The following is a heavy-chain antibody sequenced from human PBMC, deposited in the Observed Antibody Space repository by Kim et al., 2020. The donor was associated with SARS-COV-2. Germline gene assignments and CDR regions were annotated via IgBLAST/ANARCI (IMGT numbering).Heavy chain of an antibody. CDR3: ARIDFGDDY. D-gene: IGHD4-17*01. J-gene: IGHJ4*02. V-gene: IGHV4-4*07. Sequence: GTTNYTPALKGRITMSVDTSKSPFSLRLSSVTAADTAVYFCARIDFGDDYWGQGTLVTVSS. CDR2: GTT.